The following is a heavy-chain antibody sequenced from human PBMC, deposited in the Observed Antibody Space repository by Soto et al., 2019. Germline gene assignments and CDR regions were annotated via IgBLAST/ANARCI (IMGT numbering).Heavy chain of an antibody. Sequence: SETLSLTCTVSGASVRSGNYYWSWIRQPPGKGLECIGYIYYSGTTNYNPSLKSRVTISLDTSKNQFSLKLSSVTAADTAVYYCAREERGYSYGSYFDYWGQGRLVTVSS. V-gene: IGHV4-61*01. CDR3: AREERGYSYGSYFDY. J-gene: IGHJ4*02. CDR1: GASVRSGNYY. D-gene: IGHD5-18*01. CDR2: IYYSGTT.